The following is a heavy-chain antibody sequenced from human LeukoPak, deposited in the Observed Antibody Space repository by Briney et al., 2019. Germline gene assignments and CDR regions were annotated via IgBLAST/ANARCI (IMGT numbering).Heavy chain of an antibody. CDR1: GFTFSNYG. CDR2: IRFDESRT. D-gene: IGHD6-19*01. V-gene: IGHV3-30*02. J-gene: IGHJ4*02. CDR3: AKALVLTVAGTYYVDH. Sequence: QPGGSLRLSCAASGFTFSNYGMHWVRQAPGKGLEWVAFIRFDESRTFYGDSVRGRFIISRDNSENTLFLHMHSLRPEDTAVYYCAKALVLTVAGTYYVDHWGQGTLVTVSS.